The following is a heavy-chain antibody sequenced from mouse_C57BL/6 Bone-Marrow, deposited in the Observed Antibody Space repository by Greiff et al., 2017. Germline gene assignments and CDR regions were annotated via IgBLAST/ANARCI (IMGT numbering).Heavy chain of an antibody. D-gene: IGHD1-3*01. V-gene: IGHV1-4*01. Sequence: QVQLQQSGAELARPGASVKMSCKASGYTFTSYTMHWVKQRPGQGLEWIGYITPSSGYTKYNQKFKDKVTLTADKSSSTAYMQLSSLTSEDSAVYYCAIKGSSVPHWYFDVWGTGTTVTVSS. CDR2: ITPSSGYT. J-gene: IGHJ1*03. CDR3: AIKGSSVPHWYFDV. CDR1: GYTFTSYT.